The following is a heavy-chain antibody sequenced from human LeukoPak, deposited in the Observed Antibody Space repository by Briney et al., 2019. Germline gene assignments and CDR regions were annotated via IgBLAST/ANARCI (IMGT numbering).Heavy chain of an antibody. CDR3: AKVKDSYYYYGMDV. D-gene: IGHD2-15*01. J-gene: IGHJ6*02. CDR1: GFSFSSYA. CDR2: ISGSGGST. V-gene: IGHV3-23*01. Sequence: GGSLRLSCAASGFSFSSYAINWVRQAPGKGLEWVSAISGSGGSTYYADSVKGRFTISRDFSKNTLYLQMNNLRAEDTAVYYCAKVKDSYYYYGMDVWGQGTTVTVSS.